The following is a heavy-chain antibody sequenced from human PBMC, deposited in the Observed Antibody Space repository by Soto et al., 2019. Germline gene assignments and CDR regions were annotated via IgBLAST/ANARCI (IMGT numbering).Heavy chain of an antibody. D-gene: IGHD2-15*01. CDR3: ARDFGRVAGNTGGWFDP. J-gene: IGHJ5*02. V-gene: IGHV6-1*01. CDR1: GTTVSGNIFA. CDR2: TYYRSTWSN. Sequence: SQTLSVTCAISGTTVSGNIFAWNCIRQSPARGLQWLGRTYYRSTWSNYYAVSVKSRITIMPDTSKNHFSLHLTSVTPEDMAVYYCARDFGRVAGNTGGWFDPWGQGTLVTVSS.